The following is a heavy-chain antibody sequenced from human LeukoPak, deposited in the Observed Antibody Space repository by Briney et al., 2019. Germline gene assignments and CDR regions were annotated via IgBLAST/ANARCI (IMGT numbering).Heavy chain of an antibody. Sequence: SQILSLTFAVSGDSVSSSSAVWNWIRQSPSRGLEWLGRTYYRSKWHNEYAESVKSRISITSDTSKNQFSLQLNSVTPEDTAEYFCAGTTDYSSFLAFWGQGTLVTVSS. D-gene: IGHD4-11*01. CDR2: TYYRSKWHN. CDR3: AGTTDYSSFLAF. J-gene: IGHJ4*02. CDR1: GDSVSSSSAV. V-gene: IGHV6-1*01.